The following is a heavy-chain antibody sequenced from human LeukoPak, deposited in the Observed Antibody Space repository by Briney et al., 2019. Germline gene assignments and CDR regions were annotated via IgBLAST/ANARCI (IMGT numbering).Heavy chain of an antibody. J-gene: IGHJ5*02. V-gene: IGHV4-39*01. CDR3: ARRPRGGWFDP. D-gene: IGHD3-10*01. CDR2: IYYSGST. Sequence: SETLSLTCTVSGGSISSSSYSWGWIRQPPGKGLEWINSIYYSGSTYYNPSLKSRVTISVDTSKNQFSLKLSSVTAADTAVYYCARRPRGGWFDPWGQGTLVTVSS. CDR1: GGSISSSSYS.